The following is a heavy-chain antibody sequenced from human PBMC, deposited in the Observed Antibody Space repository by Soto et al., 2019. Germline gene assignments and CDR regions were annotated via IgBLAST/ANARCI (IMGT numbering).Heavy chain of an antibody. D-gene: IGHD2-15*01. Sequence: QLRESGPGLVKPSGTLSLTCFVSGASISSTYWWSWVRQTPGKRLEWIGQIYHTGTTSYNPPLKNRVTISLDKSNNQFSLSLTSMTAADTAVYYCATLPPRIVVVMTDLPTWGQGTLVTVSS. CDR1: GASISSTYW. V-gene: IGHV4-4*02. CDR3: ATLPPRIVVVMTDLPT. J-gene: IGHJ5*02. CDR2: IYHTGTT.